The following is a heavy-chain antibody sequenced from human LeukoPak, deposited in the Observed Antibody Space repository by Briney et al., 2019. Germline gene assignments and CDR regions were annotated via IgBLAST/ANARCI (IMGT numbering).Heavy chain of an antibody. CDR2: ISGRGNYI. CDR1: GFTFSSHN. V-gene: IGHV3-21*01. CDR3: AKDQGFDYYDSSGYYLDY. J-gene: IGHJ4*02. D-gene: IGHD3-22*01. Sequence: GRSLRLSCAASGFTFSSHNMNWVRQAPGKGREWVSSISGRGNYIFYADSVKGRFTISRDSAKNSLSLQMNSLRAEDTAVYYCAKDQGFDYYDSSGYYLDYWGQGTLVTVSS.